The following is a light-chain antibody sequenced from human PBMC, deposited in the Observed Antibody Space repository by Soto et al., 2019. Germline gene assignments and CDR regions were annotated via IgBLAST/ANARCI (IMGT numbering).Light chain of an antibody. CDR1: SSNIGAGYN. V-gene: IGLV1-40*01. CDR2: GNS. Sequence: QSVLTQPPSVSGAPGQRVTMSCTGSSSNIGAGYNVHWYQQLPGTAPKLLIYGNSNRPSGVPDRFSGSKSGTSASLAITGLQAEDEADYSCQSYDSSLTALVFGGGTKLTVL. J-gene: IGLJ2*01. CDR3: QSYDSSLTALV.